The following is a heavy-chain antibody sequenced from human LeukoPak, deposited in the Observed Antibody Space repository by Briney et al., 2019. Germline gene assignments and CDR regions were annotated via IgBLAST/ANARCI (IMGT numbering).Heavy chain of an antibody. CDR2: IGGVSSST. J-gene: IGHJ4*02. V-gene: IGHV3-21*01. CDR1: EFTFSSYS. Sequence: KPGGSLRLSCAASEFTFSSYSMTWVRQAPGKGLEWVSSIGGVSSSTYYADSVKGRYTISRDNANNSLYLQMNRLRAEDTAVYYCARGREYYYDSSVYHDYWGQGTLVTVSS. CDR3: ARGREYYYDSSVYHDY. D-gene: IGHD3-22*01.